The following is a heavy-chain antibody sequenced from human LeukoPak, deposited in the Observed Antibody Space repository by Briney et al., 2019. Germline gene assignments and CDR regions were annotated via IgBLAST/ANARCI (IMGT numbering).Heavy chain of an antibody. CDR2: IFYTGST. CDR1: GGSISTYY. D-gene: IGHD6-6*01. CDR3: TRTYSSSSIDY. V-gene: IGHV4-59*01. J-gene: IGHJ4*02. Sequence: SETLSLTCTVSGGSISTYYWSWIRQPPGKGLEWLGYIFYTGSTNYNPSLKTRVTMSIATSKNQFSLKLSSVTAADTAVYYCTRTYSSSSIDYWGQGALVTVSS.